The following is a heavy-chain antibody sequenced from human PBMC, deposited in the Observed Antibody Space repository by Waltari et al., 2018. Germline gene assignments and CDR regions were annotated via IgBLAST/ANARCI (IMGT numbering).Heavy chain of an antibody. CDR1: GYTFTNSA. V-gene: IGHV7-4-1*02. CDR3: AREVVPPAKIVVNWFDP. CDR2: ITTNTGNP. J-gene: IGHJ5*02. D-gene: IGHD2-2*01. Sequence: QVQLVQSGSELKKPGASVKVSCKASGYTFTNSAINWVRQAPGQGLELMGWITTNTGNPTYTQGFAGRFVFSLDTSVSTAYLQINDLKAEDTAIYYCAREVVPPAKIVVNWFDPWGQGTQVTVSS.